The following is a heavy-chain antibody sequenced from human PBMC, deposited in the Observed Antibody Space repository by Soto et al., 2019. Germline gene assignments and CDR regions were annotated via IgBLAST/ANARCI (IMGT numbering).Heavy chain of an antibody. D-gene: IGHD5-12*01. CDR3: AREERRDGYNLPFDY. V-gene: IGHV1-46*01. Sequence: ASVKVSCTASGYTFTSYYMHWVRQDPGQGLEWMGIINPSGGSTSYAQKFQGRVTMTRDTSTSTVYMELSSLRSEDTAVYYCAREERRDGYNLPFDYWGQGTLVTVSS. J-gene: IGHJ4*02. CDR1: GYTFTSYY. CDR2: INPSGGST.